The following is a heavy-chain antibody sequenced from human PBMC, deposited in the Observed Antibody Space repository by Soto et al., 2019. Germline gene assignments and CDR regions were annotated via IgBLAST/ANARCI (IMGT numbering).Heavy chain of an antibody. CDR1: GFTFSSYG. D-gene: IGHD3-10*01. J-gene: IGHJ4*02. CDR3: AKPGTYYYGSGSYYFDY. Sequence: QVQLVESGGGVVQPGRSLRLSCAASGFTFSSYGMHWVRQAPGKGLEWVAVISYDGSNKYYADSVKGRFTISRDNSKNTRYLQMNSLRAEDTAVYYCAKPGTYYYGSGSYYFDYWGQGTLVTVSS. V-gene: IGHV3-30*18. CDR2: ISYDGSNK.